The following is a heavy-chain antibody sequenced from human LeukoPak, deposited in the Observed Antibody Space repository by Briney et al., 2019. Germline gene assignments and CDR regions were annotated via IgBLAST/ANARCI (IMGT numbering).Heavy chain of an antibody. CDR3: ATRAGKLGIPH. CDR2: INHSGST. V-gene: IGHV4-34*01. D-gene: IGHD7-27*01. Sequence: SETLSLTCAVYGGSFSGYYWSWIRQPPGKGLEWIGEINHSGSTNYNPSLKSRVTISVDTSKNQFSLKLSSVTVADTAVYYCATRAGKLGIPHWGQGTLVTVSS. J-gene: IGHJ4*02. CDR1: GGSFSGYY.